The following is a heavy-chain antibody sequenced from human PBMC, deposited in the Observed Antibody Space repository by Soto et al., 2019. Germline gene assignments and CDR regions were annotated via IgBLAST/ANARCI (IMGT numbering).Heavy chain of an antibody. D-gene: IGHD1-26*01. Sequence: QVQLQESGPGLVKPSDTLSLTCAVSGYSISSSNWWGWIRQPPGNGLEWIGYIYYSWTPYYNPSLKRLVTLSVDTSKNPFSLKLTSVTAVDTAVYYCARRELQGPIAYSCQGTLVTVSS. V-gene: IGHV4-28*01. CDR3: ARRELQGPIAY. CDR1: GYSISSSNW. J-gene: IGHJ4*02. CDR2: IYYSWTP.